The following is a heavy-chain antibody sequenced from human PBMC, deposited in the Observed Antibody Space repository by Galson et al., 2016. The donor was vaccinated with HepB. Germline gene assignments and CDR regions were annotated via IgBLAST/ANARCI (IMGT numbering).Heavy chain of an antibody. CDR1: GVSISSSDW. CDR3: ARASRTGDRYYFDY. D-gene: IGHD1-1*01. Sequence: ETLSLTCAVSGVSISSSDWWSWVRQPPGQGLEWIGQIFHTGRVNYTPSLKSRVTIFLDKSKNQFSLRLSSVTAADTAVYYCARASRTGDRYYFDYWGQGILVTVSS. V-gene: IGHV4-4*02. CDR2: IFHTGRV. J-gene: IGHJ4*02.